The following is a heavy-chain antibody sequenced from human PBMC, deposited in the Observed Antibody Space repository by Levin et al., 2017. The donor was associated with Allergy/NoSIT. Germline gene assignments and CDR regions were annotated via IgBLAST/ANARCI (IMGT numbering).Heavy chain of an antibody. D-gene: IGHD6-13*01. CDR3: VKGSAAAGDLFDF. V-gene: IGHV3-9*01. CDR2: ISWNSGGI. J-gene: IGHJ4*02. CDR1: GYRLGDYA. Sequence: LSLTCAASGYRLGDYAMHWVRQAPGKGLEWVSSISWNSGGIGYADSVKGRFTISRDNAKNSLYLQMNSLRAEDTALYYCVKGSAAAGDLFDFWGQGTLVTVSS.